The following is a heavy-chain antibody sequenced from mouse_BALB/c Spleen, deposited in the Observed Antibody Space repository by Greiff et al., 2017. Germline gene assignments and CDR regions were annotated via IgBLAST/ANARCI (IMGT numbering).Heavy chain of an antibody. Sequence: DVKLVESGGGLVKPGGSLKLSCAASGFTFSSYAMSWVRQSPEKRLEWVAEISSGGSYTYYPDTVTGRFTISRDNAKNTLYLEMSSLRSEDTAMYYCARGGGNYAFAYWGQGTLVTVSA. D-gene: IGHD2-1*01. CDR2: ISSGGSYT. J-gene: IGHJ3*01. CDR1: GFTFSSYA. V-gene: IGHV5-9-4*01. CDR3: ARGGGNYAFAY.